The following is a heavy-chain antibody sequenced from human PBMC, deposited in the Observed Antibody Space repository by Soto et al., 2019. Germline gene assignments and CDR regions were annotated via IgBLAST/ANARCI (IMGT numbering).Heavy chain of an antibody. D-gene: IGHD2-2*01. CDR3: ARQRLVVNWFDP. V-gene: IGHV5-51*01. CDR1: GYSFTSYW. Sequence: GQSPKIPCKGSGYSFTSYWIGWVRHMPGKGLAWMGIIYPGDSDTTYSPSFQGQVTISSDNSISTAYLQWSSLKASDTAMYYCARQRLVVNWFDPWGEGTLVTVSS. CDR2: IYPGDSDT. J-gene: IGHJ5*02.